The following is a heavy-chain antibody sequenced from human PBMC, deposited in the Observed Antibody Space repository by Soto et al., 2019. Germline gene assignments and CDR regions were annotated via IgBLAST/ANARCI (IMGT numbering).Heavy chain of an antibody. J-gene: IGHJ6*02. V-gene: IGHV4-31*03. CDR3: AAAGTRTYYYYYGMDV. D-gene: IGHD6-13*01. CDR1: GGSISSGGYY. CDR2: IYYSGST. Sequence: SETLSLTCTVSGGSISSGGYYWSWIRRHPGKGLEWIGYIYYSGSTYYNPSLKSRVTISVDTSKNQFSLKLSSVTAADTAVYYCAAAGTRTYYYYYGMDVWGQGTTVTVSS.